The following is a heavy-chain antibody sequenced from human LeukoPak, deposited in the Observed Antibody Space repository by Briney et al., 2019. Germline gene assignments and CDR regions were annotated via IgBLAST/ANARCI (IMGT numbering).Heavy chain of an antibody. D-gene: IGHD5-12*01. V-gene: IGHV3-30*02. CDR3: AKDNTRGYSYSPTKKYYMDV. CDR1: GFTFSAYG. CDR2: VRYDGSNR. Sequence: PGGSPRLSCATSGFTFSAYGMHWVRQVPGKGLEWVTFVRYDGSNRHYADSVKGRFAVSRDNSKDTLYLQMNRLRAEDTAVYYCAKDNTRGYSYSPTKKYYMDVWGKGTTVTISS. J-gene: IGHJ6*03.